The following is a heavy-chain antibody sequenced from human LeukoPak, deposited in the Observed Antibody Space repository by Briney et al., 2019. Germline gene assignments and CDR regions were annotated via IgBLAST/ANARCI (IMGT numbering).Heavy chain of an antibody. CDR2: IQYNGGNK. CDR1: GFTFSSYG. Sequence: PGGSLRLSCAASGFTFSSYGMHWVRQAPGKGLEGVAFIQYNGGNKYYADSVKGRFTISRDNSKNTVYLQMNSLRVEDTAVYYCAKDYDYGDYATDYWGQGTLVTVSS. J-gene: IGHJ4*02. V-gene: IGHV3-30*02. CDR3: AKDYDYGDYATDY. D-gene: IGHD4-17*01.